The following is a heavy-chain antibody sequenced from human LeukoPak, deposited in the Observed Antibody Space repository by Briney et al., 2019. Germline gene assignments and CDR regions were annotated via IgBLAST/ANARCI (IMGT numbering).Heavy chain of an antibody. J-gene: IGHJ4*02. D-gene: IGHD4-17*01. CDR1: GYTFTSYG. CDR2: ISAYNGNT. Sequence: GASVKVSCKASGYTFTSYGISWVRQAPGQGLEWMGWISAYNGNTNYAQKLQGRVTMTTDTYTSTAYMELRSLRSDDTAVYYCARVAYGDYRGLLDYWGQGTLVTVSS. V-gene: IGHV1-18*01. CDR3: ARVAYGDYRGLLDY.